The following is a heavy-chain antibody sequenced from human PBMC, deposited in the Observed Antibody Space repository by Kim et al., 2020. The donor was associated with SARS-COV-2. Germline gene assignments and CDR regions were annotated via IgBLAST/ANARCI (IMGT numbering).Heavy chain of an antibody. Sequence: GGSLRLSCAASGFTFSSYAMSWVRQAPGKGLEWVSAISGSGGSTYYADSVKGRFTISRDNSKNTLYLQMNRLRAEDTAVYYCAKEGRFGELLYYYGMDVWGHGTTVTVSS. D-gene: IGHD3-10*01. CDR2: ISGSGGST. CDR3: AKEGRFGELLYYYGMDV. J-gene: IGHJ6*01. V-gene: IGHV3-23*01. CDR1: GFTFSSYA.